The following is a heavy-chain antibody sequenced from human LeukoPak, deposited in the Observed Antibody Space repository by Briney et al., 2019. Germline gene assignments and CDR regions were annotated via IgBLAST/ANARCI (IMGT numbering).Heavy chain of an antibody. CDR3: ARGPTYYYDSSTDDQVFDY. CDR1: GGSFSGYY. CDR2: INHSGST. J-gene: IGHJ4*02. V-gene: IGHV4-34*01. Sequence: SETLSLTCGVYGGSFSGYYWNWIRQPPGKGLEWIGEINHSGSTNYNPSLKSRVTISVDTSKNQFSLKLSSVTAADTAVYYCARGPTYYYDSSTDDQVFDYWCQGTLVTVSS. D-gene: IGHD3-22*01.